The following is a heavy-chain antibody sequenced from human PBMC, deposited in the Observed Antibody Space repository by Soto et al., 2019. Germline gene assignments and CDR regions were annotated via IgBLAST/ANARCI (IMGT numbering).Heavy chain of an antibody. V-gene: IGHV4-59*01. D-gene: IGHD3-9*01. CDR3: ARFDWLFSAFDI. CDR1: GGSISSYY. Sequence: GTLSLTCHVSGGSISSYYWSWIRQPPGKGLEWIGYIYYSGSTNYNPSLKSRVTISVDTSKNQFSLKLSSVTAADTAVYYCARFDWLFSAFDIWGQGTMVTVSS. J-gene: IGHJ3*02. CDR2: IYYSGST.